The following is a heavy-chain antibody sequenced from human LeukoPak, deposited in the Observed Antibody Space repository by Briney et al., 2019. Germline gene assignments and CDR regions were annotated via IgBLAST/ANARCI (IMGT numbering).Heavy chain of an antibody. J-gene: IGHJ4*02. CDR2: IYPGDSDT. CDR1: GYGFTSYW. Sequence: GESLKISCKGSGYGFTSYWIGWVRQMPGKGLEWMGIIYPGDSDTRYSPSFQGQVTISADKSISTAYLQWSSLKASDTAMHYCARLPAVTTEPFDYWGQGTLVTVSS. D-gene: IGHD4-17*01. V-gene: IGHV5-51*01. CDR3: ARLPAVTTEPFDY.